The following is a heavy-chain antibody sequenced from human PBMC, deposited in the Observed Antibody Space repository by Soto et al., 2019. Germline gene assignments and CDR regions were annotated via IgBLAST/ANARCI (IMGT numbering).Heavy chain of an antibody. J-gene: IGHJ5*02. D-gene: IGHD2-15*01. Sequence: VQLVQSGAEVKKPGASVKVSCKASGYTFSSYGISWVRQAPGQGLEWMGWISAYNGNTNYAQKFQGRVTVTTDTSTTTAYMEVRRLRSDDTAVYYCARDYSGVVEGVTVGWFDPWGQGTLVTVSS. CDR1: GYTFSSYG. CDR3: ARDYSGVVEGVTVGWFDP. CDR2: ISAYNGNT. V-gene: IGHV1-18*01.